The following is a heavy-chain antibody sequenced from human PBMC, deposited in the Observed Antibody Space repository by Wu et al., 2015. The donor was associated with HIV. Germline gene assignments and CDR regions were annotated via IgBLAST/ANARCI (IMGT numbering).Heavy chain of an antibody. J-gene: IGHJ5*02. CDR1: GGTFNTYA. CDR2: VNPNSGNT. CDR3: AVLYNIPPVTTILDT. Sequence: QVQLVQSDAEVKKPGSSVKVSCKVSGGTFNTYAMTWVRQAPGQGLEWLGWVNPNSGNTDYAEKFQGRLTMTRATSINTAYMELSGLRSEDTAVYYCAVLYNIPPVTTILDTWGQGTQVTVSS. V-gene: IGHV1-8*02. D-gene: IGHD3-16*01.